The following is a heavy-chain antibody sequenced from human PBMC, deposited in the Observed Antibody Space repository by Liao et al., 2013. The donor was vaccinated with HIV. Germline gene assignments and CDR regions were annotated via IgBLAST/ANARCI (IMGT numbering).Heavy chain of an antibody. Sequence: QLQLQESGPGLVKPSETLSLTCAVYGGSFSGYYWSWIRQPAGKGLEWIGRIYTSGSTNYNPSLKSRVTMSVDTSKNQFSLRLSSVTAADTAVYYCATAGDTSGYYWAALDSWGQGTLVTVSS. CDR3: ATAGDTSGYYWAALDS. CDR2: IYTSGST. D-gene: IGHD3-22*01. J-gene: IGHJ4*02. CDR1: GGSFSGYY. V-gene: IGHV4-4*07.